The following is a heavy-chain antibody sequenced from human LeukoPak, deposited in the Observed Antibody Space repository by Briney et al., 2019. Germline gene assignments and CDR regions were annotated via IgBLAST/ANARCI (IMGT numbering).Heavy chain of an antibody. CDR2: NSGGGGST. CDR1: GFTFSSYA. D-gene: IGHD1-26*01. CDR3: ARDSRYSGSHY. Sequence: GGSLRLSCAVSGFTFSSYAMSWVRQAPGKGLEWVSANSGGGGSTYYADSVKGRFTISRDNSKNTLYLQMNSLRAEDTAVYYCARDSRYSGSHYGGQGTLVTVSS. V-gene: IGHV3-23*01. J-gene: IGHJ4*02.